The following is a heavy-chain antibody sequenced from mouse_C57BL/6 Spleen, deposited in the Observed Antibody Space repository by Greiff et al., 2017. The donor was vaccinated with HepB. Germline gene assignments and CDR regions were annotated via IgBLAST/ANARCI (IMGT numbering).Heavy chain of an antibody. J-gene: IGHJ1*03. D-gene: IGHD1-1*01. CDR3: ARVHGSSYGWYFDV. CDR2: ISDGGSYT. CDR1: GFTFSSYA. V-gene: IGHV5-4*01. Sequence: EVQLVESGGGLVKPGGSLKLSCAASGFTFSSYAMSWVRQTPEKRLEWVATISDGGSYTYYPDNVKGRFTISRDNAKNNLYLQMSHLKSEDTAMYYCARVHGSSYGWYFDVWGTGTTVTVSS.